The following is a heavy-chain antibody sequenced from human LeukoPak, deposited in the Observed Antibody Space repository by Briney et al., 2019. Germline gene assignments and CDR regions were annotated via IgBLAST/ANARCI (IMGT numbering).Heavy chain of an antibody. D-gene: IGHD2-2*01. CDR1: GFTFSSYE. Sequence: PGGSLRLSCAASGFTFSSYEMQWVRQAPGKGLEWVSYIGTSGISIYYADSVEGRFTISRDNAKNSLYLQMNSLRAEDTAVYYCARYCSSTSCYSYYYGMDVWGQGTTVTVSS. CDR2: IGTSGISI. V-gene: IGHV3-48*03. J-gene: IGHJ6*02. CDR3: ARYCSSTSCYSYYYGMDV.